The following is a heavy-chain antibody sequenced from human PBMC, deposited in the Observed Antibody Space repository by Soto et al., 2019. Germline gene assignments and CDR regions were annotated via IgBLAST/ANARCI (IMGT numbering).Heavy chain of an antibody. CDR1: GYSFAGYW. CDR2: IDPSDSYT. V-gene: IGHV5-10-1*01. J-gene: IGHJ3*02. Sequence: GESLKISCKGSGYSFAGYWITWVRQKPGKGLEWMGRIDPSDSYTNYSPSFQGHVTISADKSISTAYLQWSSLKASDTAMYYCASSYYDSSGYHRDVHDAFDIWGQRTMVTVSS. D-gene: IGHD3-22*01. CDR3: ASSYYDSSGYHRDVHDAFDI.